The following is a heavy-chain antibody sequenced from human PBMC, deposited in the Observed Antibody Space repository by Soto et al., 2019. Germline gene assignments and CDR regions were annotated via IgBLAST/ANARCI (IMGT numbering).Heavy chain of an antibody. V-gene: IGHV4-34*01. D-gene: IGHD6-19*01. Sequence: QVQLQQWGAGLLKPSETLSLTCAVYGGSSSGYYWSWIRQPPGKGLEWMGEINHSGSTNYNPSLKSRVTISVDTSKNQFSLKLSSVTAADTAVYYCARGSIAVPLGYWGQGTLVTVSS. CDR2: INHSGST. CDR1: GGSSSGYY. J-gene: IGHJ4*02. CDR3: ARGSIAVPLGY.